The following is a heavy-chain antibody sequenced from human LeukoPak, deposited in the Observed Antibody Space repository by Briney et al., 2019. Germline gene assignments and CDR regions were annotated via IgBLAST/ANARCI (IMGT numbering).Heavy chain of an antibody. Sequence: GGSLRLSCGASGFTFTNHGTSWVRQAPGKGLEWVSAISGSGANTYYTDSVRGRFIISRDQSRKTLYLQMSRLRAEDTAIYYCASHAAYTSDWRARTFDYWGQGTLVTVSS. CDR3: ASHAAYTSDWRARTFDY. CDR1: GFTFTNHG. J-gene: IGHJ4*02. CDR2: ISGSGANT. D-gene: IGHD6-19*01. V-gene: IGHV3-23*01.